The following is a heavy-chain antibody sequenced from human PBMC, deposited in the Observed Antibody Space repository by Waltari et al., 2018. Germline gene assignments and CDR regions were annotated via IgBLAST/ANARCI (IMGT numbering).Heavy chain of an antibody. CDR3: AREPPKYSSGWYFDL. D-gene: IGHD6-19*01. CDR1: GGSISSSSYY. V-gene: IGHV4-39*07. CDR2: SYYSGST. Sequence: QLQLQESGPGLVKPSETLSLTCTVSGGSISSSSYYWGWIRQPPGKGLGWIGSSYYSGSTYYNPSLKSRVTISVDTSKNQFSLKLSSVTAADTAVYYCAREPPKYSSGWYFDLWGRGTLVTVSS. J-gene: IGHJ2*01.